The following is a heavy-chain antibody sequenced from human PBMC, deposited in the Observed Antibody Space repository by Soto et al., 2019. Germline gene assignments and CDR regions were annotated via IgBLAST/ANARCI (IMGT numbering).Heavy chain of an antibody. Sequence: GSLRLSCAASGFTFSDYYMSWIRQAPGKGLEWVSYISSSSSYTNYADSVKGRFTISRDNAKNSLYLQMNSLRAEDTAVYYCARGLPHCSGGSCYSGLAYWGQGTLVTVSS. D-gene: IGHD2-15*01. CDR3: ARGLPHCSGGSCYSGLAY. V-gene: IGHV3-11*06. CDR2: ISSSSSYT. CDR1: GFTFSDYY. J-gene: IGHJ4*02.